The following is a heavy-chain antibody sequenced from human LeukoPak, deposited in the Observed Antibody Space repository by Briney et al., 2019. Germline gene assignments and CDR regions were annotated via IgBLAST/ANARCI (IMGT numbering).Heavy chain of an antibody. J-gene: IGHJ4*02. CDR2: TYYSGST. D-gene: IGHD1-26*01. V-gene: IGHV4-59*01. CDR1: GGSISSYY. Sequence: PSETLSLTCTVSGGSISSYYWSWIRQPPGKGLEWIGYTYYSGSTNYNPSLKSRVTISVDTSKNQFSLKLSSVTAADTAVYYCARVLGATTYDYWGQGTLVTVSS. CDR3: ARVLGATTYDY.